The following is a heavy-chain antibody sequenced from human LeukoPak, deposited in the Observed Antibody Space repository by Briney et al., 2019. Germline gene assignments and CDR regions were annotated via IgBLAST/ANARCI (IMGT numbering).Heavy chain of an antibody. D-gene: IGHD3-22*01. CDR2: IYYSGST. CDR3: ARAPQYYDSSGYYYYYMDV. V-gene: IGHV4-59*01. J-gene: IGHJ6*03. CDR1: GGSISTYY. Sequence: SETLSLTCTVSGGSISTYYWSWTRQPPGKGLEWIGYIYYSGSTNYNPSLKSRVTLSVDTSKNQFSLNLSSVTAADTAVYYCARAPQYYDSSGYYYYYMDVWGKGTTVTVSS.